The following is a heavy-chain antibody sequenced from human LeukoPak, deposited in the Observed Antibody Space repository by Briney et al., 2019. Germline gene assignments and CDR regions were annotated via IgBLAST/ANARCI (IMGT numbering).Heavy chain of an antibody. V-gene: IGHV3-30*03. CDR3: ARGPGNPTRNDY. J-gene: IGHJ4*02. Sequence: GGSLRLSCAASGFTFGTYAMRWVRQAPGKGLEWVAVISYDGSNKYYAGSVKGRFTISRDNSKNTLYLQMNSLRAEDTAVYYCARGPGNPTRNDYWGQGTLVTVSS. CDR1: GFTFGTYA. CDR2: ISYDGSNK.